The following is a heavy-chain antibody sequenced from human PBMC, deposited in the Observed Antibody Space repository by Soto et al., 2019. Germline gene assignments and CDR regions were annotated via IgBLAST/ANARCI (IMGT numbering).Heavy chain of an antibody. Sequence: QLQLQESGPGLVKSSETLSLTCTVSGDSISSSSHYWGWIRQPPGKGLEWIASISSGGSTYYYPSLKSRVTISVDMSKNQFSLKLSSLTGADTAVYYCATQGSGWFNWFGPWGQGALVTVS. CDR3: ATQGSGWFNWFGP. CDR1: GDSISSSSHY. CDR2: ISSGGST. D-gene: IGHD6-13*01. V-gene: IGHV4-39*01. J-gene: IGHJ5*02.